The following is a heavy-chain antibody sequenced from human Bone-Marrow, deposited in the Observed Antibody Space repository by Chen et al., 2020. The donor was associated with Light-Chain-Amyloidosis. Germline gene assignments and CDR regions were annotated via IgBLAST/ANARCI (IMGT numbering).Heavy chain of an antibody. V-gene: IGHV3-23*01. Sequence: EVQLLESGGGLVQPGGSLRLSCAASGFTFDGYAMSWVRQTPRKGLEWVSAISASGGRTYYADSVKGRFTISRDNSNHTLYVQINSLRAEDTAVYFCVKAPYYDLLTDASGLDVWGQGTTVTVSS. CDR1: GFTFDGYA. D-gene: IGHD3-9*01. J-gene: IGHJ6*02. CDR2: ISASGGRT. CDR3: VKAPYYDLLTDASGLDV.